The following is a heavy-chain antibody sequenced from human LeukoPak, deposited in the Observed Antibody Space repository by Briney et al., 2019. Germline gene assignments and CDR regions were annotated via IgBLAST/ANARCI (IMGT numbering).Heavy chain of an antibody. CDR1: GYTFTVHY. Sequence: ASVTVSFKASGYTFTVHYIHWVRQAPGQGLEWVGYINPDSGDTNYAQKFQGRVTLTGDTSITTTYMDLSSLRSDDTAVYYCARDSSRSTWYGGSSDWGQGTLVIVSS. J-gene: IGHJ4*02. D-gene: IGHD6-13*01. CDR2: INPDSGDT. CDR3: ARDSSRSTWYGGSSD. V-gene: IGHV1-2*02.